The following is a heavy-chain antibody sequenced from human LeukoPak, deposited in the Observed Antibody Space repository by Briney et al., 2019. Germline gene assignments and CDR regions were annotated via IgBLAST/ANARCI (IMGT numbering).Heavy chain of an antibody. Sequence: PGGSLRLSCAASGFTFSRYAMSWVRQAPGKGLEWVSGIGGSGGNTYYADSVKGRFTISRDNSMNTLYLQMNSLRAEDTAVYYCAEMAMYHFDYWGQGTLVTVSS. J-gene: IGHJ4*02. CDR3: AEMAMYHFDY. CDR1: GFTFSRYA. V-gene: IGHV3-23*01. D-gene: IGHD5-24*01. CDR2: IGGSGGNT.